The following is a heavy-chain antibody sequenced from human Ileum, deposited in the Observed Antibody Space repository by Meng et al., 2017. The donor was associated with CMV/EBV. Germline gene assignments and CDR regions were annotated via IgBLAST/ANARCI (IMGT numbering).Heavy chain of an antibody. CDR1: GYSISSVYY. Sequence: SETLSLTCTVSGYSISSVYYCGWSRQPPGKGLEWIGRIYHSGSPYYNPTLKSRVTISVDTSKNQFSLKLSSVTAADAAVYYCAKGGTYPYGMDVWGQGTTVTVSS. CDR3: AKGGTYPYGMDV. V-gene: IGHV4-38-2*02. J-gene: IGHJ6*02. CDR2: IYHSGSP. D-gene: IGHD5-12*01.